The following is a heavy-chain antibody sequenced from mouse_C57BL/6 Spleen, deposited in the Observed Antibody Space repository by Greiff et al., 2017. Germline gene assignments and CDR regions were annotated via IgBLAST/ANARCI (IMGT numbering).Heavy chain of an antibody. J-gene: IGHJ4*01. CDR3: TSGTTWAMDY. CDR2: IYPSDSET. V-gene: IGHV1-61*01. CDR1: GYTFTSYW. D-gene: IGHD1-1*01. Sequence: QVQLQQPGAELVRPGSSVKLSCKASGYTFTSYWMDWVKQRPGQGLEWIGNIYPSDSETHYNQKFKDEATLTVDKSSSTAYMQLSSLTSEDAAVYYCTSGTTWAMDYWGQGTSVTVSS.